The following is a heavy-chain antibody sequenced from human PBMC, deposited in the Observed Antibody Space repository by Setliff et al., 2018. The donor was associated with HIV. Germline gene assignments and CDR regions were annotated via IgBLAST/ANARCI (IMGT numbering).Heavy chain of an antibody. Sequence: GGSLRLSCEASGFIFSAYGMHWVRQAPGKGLEWVAFIRSDETNKYYSDSVKGRFTISRDTSKNTLFLQINSLRPEDTAVYYCARISVASRYNSDMDVWGKGTTVTVSS. CDR1: GFIFSAYG. V-gene: IGHV3-30*02. J-gene: IGHJ6*03. CDR2: IRSDETNK. D-gene: IGHD5-12*01. CDR3: ARISVASRYNSDMDV.